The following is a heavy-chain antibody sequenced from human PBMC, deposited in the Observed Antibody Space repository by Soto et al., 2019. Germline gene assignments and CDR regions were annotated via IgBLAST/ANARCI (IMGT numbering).Heavy chain of an antibody. D-gene: IGHD6-19*01. CDR3: ARFYSSGWPRGYFDY. Sequence: QVQLVQSGGEVKKPGASVKVSCKAAGYTFTSHGISWVRQAPGQGLEWMGWISTFNGSINYAQKFQGRVTMTTDTSTSTAYMELRSLRSDDTAVYYFARFYSSGWPRGYFDYWGQGTPVTVSA. J-gene: IGHJ4*02. CDR1: GYTFTSHG. CDR2: ISTFNGSI. V-gene: IGHV1-18*01.